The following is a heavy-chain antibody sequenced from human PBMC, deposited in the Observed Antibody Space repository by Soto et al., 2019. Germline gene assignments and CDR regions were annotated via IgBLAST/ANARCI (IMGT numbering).Heavy chain of an antibody. V-gene: IGHV3-7*01. CDR1: GFTFNSYT. CDR3: ARDDGSRSVDY. CDR2: IREDGGEK. J-gene: IGHJ4*02. D-gene: IGHD1-26*01. Sequence: TGGSLRLSCAASGFTFNSYTMAWVRQAPGKGLDWVANIREDGGEKFYVDSVNDRFTISRDNAKNSLYLQMNSLRAEDTAVYYCARDDGSRSVDYWGQGTLVTVSS.